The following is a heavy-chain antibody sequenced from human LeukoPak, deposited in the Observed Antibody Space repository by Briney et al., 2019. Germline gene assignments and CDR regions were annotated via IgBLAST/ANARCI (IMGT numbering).Heavy chain of an antibody. Sequence: GGSLRLSCAASGFTFSPYTMNWVRQAPGKGLEWVSSISSSSNHIYYADAVKGRFTISRDHDNNSVYFQMYSLRADDTAVYYCVRFRSSPNFDYWGHRTLVTVSS. V-gene: IGHV3-21*06. J-gene: IGHJ4*01. CDR2: ISSSSNHI. CDR3: VRFRSSPNFDY. CDR1: GFTFSPYT. D-gene: IGHD6-13*01.